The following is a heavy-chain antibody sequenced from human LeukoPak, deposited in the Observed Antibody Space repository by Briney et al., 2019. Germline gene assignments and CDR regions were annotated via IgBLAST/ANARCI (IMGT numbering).Heavy chain of an antibody. V-gene: IGHV1-8*01. CDR2: MNPKSGHT. CDR1: GFTFSDYD. Sequence: GSVKVSCEASGFTFSDYDINWVRQATGQGLEWMGWMNPKSGHTGYAQKFQDRITLTRNTSINTAYMELRSLRFEDTAVYYCARAPSQRFLEWLLFYWGQGTLLTVSS. J-gene: IGHJ4*02. D-gene: IGHD3-3*01. CDR3: ARAPSQRFLEWLLFY.